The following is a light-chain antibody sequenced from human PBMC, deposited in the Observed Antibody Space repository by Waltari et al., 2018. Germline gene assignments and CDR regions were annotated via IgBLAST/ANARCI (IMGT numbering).Light chain of an antibody. V-gene: IGLV3-10*01. CDR2: EDT. CDR1: AFPQQY. CDR3: YSTHSSGKV. Sequence: SSELTPPPSAPVSPGQTARITCSGDAFPQQYAYWYQQKSGQAPVLVIYEDTKRPSGIPERFSGSSSGTVATLTISGAQVDDEADYYCYSTHSSGKVFGGGTKLTVL. J-gene: IGLJ2*01.